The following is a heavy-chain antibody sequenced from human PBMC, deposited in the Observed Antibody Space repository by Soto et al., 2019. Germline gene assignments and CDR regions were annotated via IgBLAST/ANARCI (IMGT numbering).Heavy chain of an antibody. CDR2: ISAYNGNT. J-gene: IGHJ4*02. D-gene: IGHD2-21*02. V-gene: IGHV1-18*04. Sequence: ASVKVSCKASGYTFTSYGISWVRQAPGQGLEWMGWISAYNGNTNYAQKLQGRVTTTTDTSTSTAYMELRSLRSDDTAVYYCARWVTAISLNYFDYWGQGTLVTSPQ. CDR3: ARWVTAISLNYFDY. CDR1: GYTFTSYG.